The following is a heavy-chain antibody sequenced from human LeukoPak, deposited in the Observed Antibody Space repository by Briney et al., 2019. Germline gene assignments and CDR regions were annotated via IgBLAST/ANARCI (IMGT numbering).Heavy chain of an antibody. Sequence: ASVKVSCKASGYTFTGYYMHWVRQAPGQGLEWMGWINPNSGGTNYAQKFQGRVTMTRDTSISTAYMELSRLRSDDTAVYYCARDGSGYDSAYYFDYWGQGTLVTVSS. V-gene: IGHV1-2*02. CDR1: GYTFTGYY. J-gene: IGHJ4*02. CDR3: ARDGSGYDSAYYFDY. CDR2: INPNSGGT. D-gene: IGHD5-12*01.